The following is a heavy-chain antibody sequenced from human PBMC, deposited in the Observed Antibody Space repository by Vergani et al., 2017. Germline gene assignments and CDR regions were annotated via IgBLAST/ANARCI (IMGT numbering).Heavy chain of an antibody. D-gene: IGHD3-22*01. V-gene: IGHV3-23*01. J-gene: IGHJ4*02. CDR2: ISGSGGST. CDR3: AKGYYDSSGYLY. Sequence: EVQLLESGGGLVQPGGSLRLSCAASGFTFSSYAMSWVRQAPGKGLEWVSAISGSGGSTYYADSVKGRFTIPRDNSKNTLYLQMNSLRAEDTAVYYCAKGYYDSSGYLYWGQGTLVTVSS. CDR1: GFTFSSYA.